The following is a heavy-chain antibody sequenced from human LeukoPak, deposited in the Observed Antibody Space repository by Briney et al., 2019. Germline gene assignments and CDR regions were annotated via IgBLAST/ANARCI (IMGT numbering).Heavy chain of an antibody. CDR1: GGLKRSYY. V-gene: IGHV4-59*13. D-gene: IGHD1-1*01. CDR3: ARDHNWNGAFDI. Sequence: SDTLSLMCSVWGGLKRSYYWRGMREPRGEGVVGIGYIYYSGSTNYNPSLKSRVTISVDTSKNQFSLKLSSVTAADTAVYYCARDHNWNGAFDIWGQGTMVTVSS. CDR2: IYYSGST. J-gene: IGHJ3*02.